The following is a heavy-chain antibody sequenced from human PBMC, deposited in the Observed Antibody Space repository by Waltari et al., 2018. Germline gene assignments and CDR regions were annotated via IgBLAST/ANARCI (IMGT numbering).Heavy chain of an antibody. CDR3: ARRLGSSSSGVFDY. J-gene: IGHJ4*02. D-gene: IGHD6-6*01. Sequence: EVQLVESGGGLVQPGGSLRLSCAASGFTFSSYSMNWVRQAPGKGLESVSYISSSSSDIYYADSGKGRFTISRDNAKNSLYLQMNSLRAEDTAVYYCARRLGSSSSGVFDYWGQGTLVTVSS. CDR2: ISSSSSDI. V-gene: IGHV3-48*04. CDR1: GFTFSSYS.